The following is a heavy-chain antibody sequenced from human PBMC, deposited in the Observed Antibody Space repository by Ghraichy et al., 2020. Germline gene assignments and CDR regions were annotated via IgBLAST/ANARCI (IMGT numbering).Heavy chain of an antibody. J-gene: IGHJ4*02. Sequence: SETLSLTCTVSGGSVSSGSYYWSWIRQPPGKGLEWIGYIYYSGSTNYNPSLKSRVTISVDTSKNQFSLKLSSVTAADTAVYYCARDLIHEDYGDYYFDYWGQGTLVTVSS. CDR2: IYYSGST. V-gene: IGHV4-61*01. CDR3: ARDLIHEDYGDYYFDY. D-gene: IGHD4-17*01. CDR1: GGSVSSGSYY.